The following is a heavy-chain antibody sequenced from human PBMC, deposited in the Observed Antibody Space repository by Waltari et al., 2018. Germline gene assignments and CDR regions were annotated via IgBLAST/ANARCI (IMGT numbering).Heavy chain of an antibody. CDR2: ISSSSRSL. CDR3: ARGQYKSDRTGYYYLHY. D-gene: IGHD3-9*01. CDR1: GFAVSSYT. V-gene: IGHV3-21*02. Sequence: EVQLVESGGGLVKPGGSLTLSCAGSGFAVSSYTMSWVRQAPGKGLEWVSAISSSSRSLYYADSVKGRFTISGDNAKNSLFLQMNSLRAEDTAVYYCARGQYKSDRTGYYYLHYWGQGTLVTVSS. J-gene: IGHJ4*02.